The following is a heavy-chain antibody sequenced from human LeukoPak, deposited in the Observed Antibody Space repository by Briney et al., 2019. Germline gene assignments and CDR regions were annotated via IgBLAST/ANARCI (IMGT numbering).Heavy chain of an antibody. D-gene: IGHD3-10*01. CDR3: AKDRGGSGSYYYSAFDI. J-gene: IGHJ3*02. CDR2: ISGSGGST. V-gene: IGHV3-23*01. CDR1: GFTFSSYA. Sequence: GGSLRLSCAASGFTFSSYAMSWVRQAPGKGLEWVSGISGSGGSTYYADSVKGRFTLSRDNSKNTLYLQMNSLRVDDTAIYYRAKDRGGSGSYYYSAFDIWGQGTMVTVSS.